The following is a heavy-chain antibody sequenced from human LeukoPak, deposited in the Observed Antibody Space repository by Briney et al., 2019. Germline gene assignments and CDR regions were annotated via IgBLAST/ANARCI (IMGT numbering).Heavy chain of an antibody. V-gene: IGHV3-66*04. CDR1: GLTVTSNY. J-gene: IGHJ5*01. CDR3: ARHNGWFDY. Sequence: GGSLRLSCAASGLTVTSNYMSWVRQAPGKGLEWVSLIYSGGSTYYADSVEGRFTISRDNSKNTVYLQMNSLRVEDTGVYYCARHNGWFDYWGQGTLVTVSS. D-gene: IGHD2-8*01. CDR2: IYSGGST.